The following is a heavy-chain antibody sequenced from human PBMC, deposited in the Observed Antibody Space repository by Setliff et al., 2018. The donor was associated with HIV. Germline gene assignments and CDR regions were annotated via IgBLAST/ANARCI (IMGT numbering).Heavy chain of an antibody. CDR3: ARDNSYYYGSGSHYWYGMDV. Sequence: PSETLSLTCTVSDDSINSGSYHWNWIRQPAGKGLEWIGRLHLSGDTNYNPSLKSRVTMSIDTSKNQFSLKLSSVTAADTAVYYCARDNSYYYGSGSHYWYGMDVWGQGTTVTVSS. CDR2: LHLSGDT. CDR1: DDSINSGSYH. J-gene: IGHJ6*01. D-gene: IGHD3-10*01. V-gene: IGHV4-61*02.